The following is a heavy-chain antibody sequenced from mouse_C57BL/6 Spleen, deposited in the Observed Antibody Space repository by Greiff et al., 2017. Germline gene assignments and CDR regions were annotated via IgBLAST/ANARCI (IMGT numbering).Heavy chain of an antibody. V-gene: IGHV1-61*01. CDR2: IYPSDSET. CDR1: GYTFTSYW. Sequence: QVQLQQPGAELVRPGSSVKLSCKASGYTFTSYWLDWVKQRPGQGLEWIGYIYPSDSETHYNQKFKDKATLTVDKSSSTAYMQLSSLTSEDSAVYYCARWGNTAALFDYWGQGTPLTVSA. D-gene: IGHD5-1-1*01. CDR3: ARWGNTAALFDY. J-gene: IGHJ2*01.